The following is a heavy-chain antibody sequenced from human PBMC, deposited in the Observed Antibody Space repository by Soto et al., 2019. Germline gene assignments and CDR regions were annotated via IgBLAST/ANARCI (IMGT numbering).Heavy chain of an antibody. CDR1: GLTVSSND. V-gene: IGHV3-66*01. Sequence: EVQLVESGRGLVQPGGSLRLSCAASGLTVSSNDMSWVRQAPGKGLECVSITYSAGNTYYADSVKGRFIISRDNSKNTLYLQMNSPRADDTAVYYCARGSLYWGQGTLVTVSS. CDR3: ARGSLY. J-gene: IGHJ4*01. CDR2: TYSAGNT.